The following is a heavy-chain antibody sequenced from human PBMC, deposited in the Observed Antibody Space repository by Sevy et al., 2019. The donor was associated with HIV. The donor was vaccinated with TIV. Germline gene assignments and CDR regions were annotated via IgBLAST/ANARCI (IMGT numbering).Heavy chain of an antibody. D-gene: IGHD2-2*01. CDR1: GGSFSGYY. CDR2: INHSGST. CDR3: AKQMTRYCSSTSCSVDV. V-gene: IGHV4-34*01. J-gene: IGHJ6*04. Sequence: SETLSLTCAVYGGSFSGYYWSWIRQPPGKGLEWIGEINHSGSTNYNPSLKSRVTISVDTSKNQFSLKLSSVTAADTAVYYCAKQMTRYCSSTSCSVDVWGKGTTVTVSS.